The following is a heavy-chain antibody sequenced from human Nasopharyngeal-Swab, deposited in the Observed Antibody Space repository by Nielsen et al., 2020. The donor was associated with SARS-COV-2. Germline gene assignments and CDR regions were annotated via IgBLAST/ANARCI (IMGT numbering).Heavy chain of an antibody. CDR3: ARDSPVRVSTIYLDL. D-gene: IGHD5/OR15-5a*01. Sequence: GESLKISCTASGFTFNNYDMNSVRQAAGEGLEWVSAIASTSGNTFYSDSVKGRFTVSRDNAENSLYLQMDRLTAADTAVYYCARDSPVRVSTIYLDLWGRGTLVTVSS. CDR1: GFTFNNYD. V-gene: IGHV3-13*01. CDR2: IASTSGNT. J-gene: IGHJ2*01.